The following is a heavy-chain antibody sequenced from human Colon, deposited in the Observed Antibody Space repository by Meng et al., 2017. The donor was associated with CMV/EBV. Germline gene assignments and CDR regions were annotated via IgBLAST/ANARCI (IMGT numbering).Heavy chain of an antibody. CDR3: ARGRAVAAPYYFDY. Sequence: FGSTFTSYAMHGLRQAPGQRLEWMGWINAGNGNTKYSPKFQGRVTITRDTSASTAYMELSSLRSEDTAVYYCARGRAVAAPYYFDYWGQGTLVTVSS. CDR2: INAGNGNT. V-gene: IGHV1-3*01. D-gene: IGHD6-19*01. CDR1: GSTFTSYA. J-gene: IGHJ4*02.